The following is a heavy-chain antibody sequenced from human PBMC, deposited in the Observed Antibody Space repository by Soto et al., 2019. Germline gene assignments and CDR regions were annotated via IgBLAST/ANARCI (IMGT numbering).Heavy chain of an antibody. J-gene: IGHJ5*02. CDR3: ARDGDLRSDFWSGPLGGGWFDP. CDR1: GGTFSNSA. D-gene: IGHD3-3*01. CDR2: IIPIFGST. V-gene: IGHV1-69*12. Sequence: QVQLVQSGAEVRKPGSSVKVSCKASGGTFSNSAITWVRQAPGQGLEWVGGIIPIFGSTNYAQKFQGRVTITADESTSTAYMELSSLTSEDTAVYYCARDGDLRSDFWSGPLGGGWFDPWRPGTLFTVSS.